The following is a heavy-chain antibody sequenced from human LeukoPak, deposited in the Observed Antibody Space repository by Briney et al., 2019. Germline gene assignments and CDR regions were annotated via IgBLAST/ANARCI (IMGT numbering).Heavy chain of an antibody. CDR2: IYTGGNT. D-gene: IGHD3-16*01. Sequence: GGSLRLSCAASGFTVSSKYMTWVRQAPGKGLEWVSVIYTGGNTYYADSVKGRFTIPRDNSKNTLYLQINSLRAEDTAVYYCAADLGTLTDYWGQGTLVTVSS. J-gene: IGHJ4*02. CDR3: AADLGTLTDY. CDR1: GFTVSSKY. V-gene: IGHV3-66*01.